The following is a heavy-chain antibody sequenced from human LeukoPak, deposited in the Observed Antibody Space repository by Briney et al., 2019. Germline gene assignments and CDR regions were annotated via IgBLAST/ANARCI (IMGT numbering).Heavy chain of an antibody. D-gene: IGHD3-22*01. CDR3: ATGEGGSYYDSRGYYSDI. J-gene: IGHJ3*02. CDR2: ISSSGTSI. V-gene: IGHV3-48*03. CDR1: GFTFSSYE. Sequence: GGSLRLSCAASGFTFSSYEMKWVRQAPGKRLEWVSYISSSGTSIYYADSVKGRFTISRDNAKNSLYLQMNSLRAEDTAVYYCATGEGGSYYDSRGYYSDIWGQGTMVTVSS.